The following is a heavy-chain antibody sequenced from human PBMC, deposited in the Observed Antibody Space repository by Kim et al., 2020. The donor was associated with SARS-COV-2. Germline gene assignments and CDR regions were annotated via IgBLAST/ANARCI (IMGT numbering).Heavy chain of an antibody. J-gene: IGHJ5*02. CDR1: GFTFSNAW. CDR2: IKSKTDGGTT. V-gene: IGHV3-15*01. Sequence: GGSLRLSCAASGFTFSNAWMSWVRQAPGKGLEWVGRIKSKTDGGTTDYAAPVKGRFTISRDDSKNTLYLQMNSLKTEDTAVYYCTTYSAYCGGDCHDQNWFDPWGQGTLVTVSS. CDR3: TTYSAYCGGDCHDQNWFDP. D-gene: IGHD2-21*02.